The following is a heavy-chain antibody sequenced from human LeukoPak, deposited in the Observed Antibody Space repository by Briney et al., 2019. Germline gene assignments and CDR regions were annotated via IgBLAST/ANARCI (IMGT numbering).Heavy chain of an antibody. CDR3: AREVVTRNSRYGMDV. Sequence: ASVKVSCKASGYTFTSYAMHWVRQAPGQRLEWMGWINAGNGNTKYSQKFQGRVTMTRDTSTSTVYMELSSLRSEDTAVYYCAREVVTRNSRYGMDVWGQGTTVTVSS. CDR2: INAGNGNT. J-gene: IGHJ6*02. D-gene: IGHD4-23*01. V-gene: IGHV1-3*01. CDR1: GYTFTSYA.